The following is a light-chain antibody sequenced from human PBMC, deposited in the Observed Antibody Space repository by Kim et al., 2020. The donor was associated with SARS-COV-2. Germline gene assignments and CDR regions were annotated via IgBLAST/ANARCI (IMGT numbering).Light chain of an antibody. Sequence: VSPGQPARITCSGGVLAKKYARWFQQKPGQAPVLVIYKDSERPSGIPERFSVSSAGTTVTLTISGAQVEDEADYYCYSAADNNQWVFGGGTQLTVL. CDR1: VLAKKY. J-gene: IGLJ3*02. CDR2: KDS. V-gene: IGLV3-27*01. CDR3: YSAADNNQWV.